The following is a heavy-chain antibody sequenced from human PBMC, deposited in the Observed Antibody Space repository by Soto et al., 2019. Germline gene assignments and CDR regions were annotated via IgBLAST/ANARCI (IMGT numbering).Heavy chain of an antibody. V-gene: IGHV1-69*08. CDR1: GGTLSSYT. D-gene: IGHD2-15*01. Sequence: QVQLVQSGAEVKKPGSSVKVSCKASGGTLSSYTFSWVRQAPGQGLQGMGRVIPNLGVTNYAKKFQGRFTIVVDTSTSTASLDLNSRRYEDTAVYYCARDKGYCSAPGCPDFDYWGQGTLVTVSS. CDR3: ARDKGYCSAPGCPDFDY. CDR2: VIPNLGVT. J-gene: IGHJ4*02.